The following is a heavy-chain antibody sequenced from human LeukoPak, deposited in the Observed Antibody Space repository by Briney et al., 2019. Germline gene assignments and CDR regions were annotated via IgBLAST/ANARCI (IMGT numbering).Heavy chain of an antibody. V-gene: IGHV5-51*01. CDR3: ARHDYFDY. J-gene: IGHJ4*02. Sequence: GESLKISRKGSGYSFTSYWLDWVRQMPWKGLEWMGIIYPGYSDTKYSPSFQDRLTISADKYISTAYLQWSNLKASDSAIYYCARHDYFDYWGQGTLVTVSS. CDR1: GYSFTSYW. CDR2: IYPGYSDT.